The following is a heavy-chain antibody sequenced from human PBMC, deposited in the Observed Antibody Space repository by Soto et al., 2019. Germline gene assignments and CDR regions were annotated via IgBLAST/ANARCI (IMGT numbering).Heavy chain of an antibody. J-gene: IGHJ3*02. CDR1: GGSIITSTYY. V-gene: IGHV4-39*01. D-gene: IGHD6-25*01. CDR2: IYHTGIT. CDR3: ATLHLSAYQAFES. Sequence: SEPLSLTCTVSGGSIITSTYYWAWIRQPPGKGLEWIGSIYHTGITNYNPSLKSRVSISVDTSKNRFSLKLNSVSAADMAVYYCATLHLSAYQAFESWGQGTAVTVSS.